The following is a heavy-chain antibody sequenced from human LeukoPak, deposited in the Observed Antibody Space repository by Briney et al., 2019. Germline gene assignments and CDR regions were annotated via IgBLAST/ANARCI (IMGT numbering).Heavy chain of an antibody. V-gene: IGHV3-21*01. CDR2: ISSSSSYI. CDR1: GFTFSSYS. D-gene: IGHD2-15*01. J-gene: IGHJ4*02. CDR3: AREEALSGSFDY. Sequence: GGSLRLSCAASGFTFSSYSMNWVRQAPGKGLEWVSSISSSSSYIYYADSVKGRFTISRDNAKNSLYPQMNSLRAEDTAVYYCAREEALSGSFDYWGQGTLVTVSS.